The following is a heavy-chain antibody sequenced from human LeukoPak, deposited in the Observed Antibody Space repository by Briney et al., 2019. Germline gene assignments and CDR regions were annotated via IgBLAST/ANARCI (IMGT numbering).Heavy chain of an antibody. CDR2: IYYSGNS. D-gene: IGHD1-26*01. V-gene: IGHV4-39*07. J-gene: IGHJ2*01. CDR3: AGPAGTYWYFDF. CDR1: GGSISSDHYY. Sequence: PSETLSLTCTVSGGSISSDHYYWGWIRQPPGKGLEWIGSIYYSGNSYYNPSLKSRVTMSVDTSKNQFSLKVSSVTAADTAVYYCAGPAGTYWYFDFWGRGTLVTVSS.